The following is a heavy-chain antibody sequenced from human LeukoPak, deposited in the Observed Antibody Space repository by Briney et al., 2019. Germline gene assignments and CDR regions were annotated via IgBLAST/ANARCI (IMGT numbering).Heavy chain of an antibody. J-gene: IGHJ4*02. CDR1: GYTFTSYG. CDR3: ARDLKMGYSSGRYSWGTGSSNDY. V-gene: IGHV1-18*01. Sequence: GASVKVSCKASGYTFTSYGISWVRQAPGQGLEWMGWIFAYNGNTNYAQKLQGRVTMTTDTSTSTAYMELRSLRSDDTAVYYCARDLKMGYSSGRYSWGTGSSNDYWGQGTLVTVSS. D-gene: IGHD6-19*01. CDR2: IFAYNGNT.